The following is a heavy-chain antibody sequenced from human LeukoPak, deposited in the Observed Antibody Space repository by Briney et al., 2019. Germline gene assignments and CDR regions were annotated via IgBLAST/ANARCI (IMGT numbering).Heavy chain of an antibody. V-gene: IGHV4-59*01. J-gene: IGHJ4*02. Sequence: SETLSLTCTVSGGSISSYYWSWIRQPPGKGLEWIGYIYYSGSTNYNPSLKSRVTISVDTSKNQFSLKLSSVTAADTAVYYCARATVVKVYGYWGQGTLVTVSS. CDR2: IYYSGST. D-gene: IGHD4-23*01. CDR1: GGSISSYY. CDR3: ARATVVKVYGY.